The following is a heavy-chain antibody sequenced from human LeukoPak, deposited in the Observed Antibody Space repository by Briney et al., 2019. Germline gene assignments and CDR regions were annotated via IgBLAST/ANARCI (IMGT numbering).Heavy chain of an antibody. D-gene: IGHD2-15*01. CDR3: ARDGVKIGGYSPPYFDY. V-gene: IGHV3-30*04. Sequence: HPGGSLRLSCAASGFIFDEYTMHWVRQAPGKGLEWVAVISYDGSNKYYADSVKGRFTISRDNSKSTLYLQMNSLRAEDTAVYYCARDGVKIGGYSPPYFDYWGQGTLVTASS. J-gene: IGHJ4*02. CDR2: ISYDGSNK. CDR1: GFIFDEYT.